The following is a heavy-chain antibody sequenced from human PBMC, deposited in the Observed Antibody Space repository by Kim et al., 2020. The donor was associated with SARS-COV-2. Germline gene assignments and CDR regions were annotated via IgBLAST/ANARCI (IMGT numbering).Heavy chain of an antibody. CDR3: ARFGAGYCSSTSCHSLDY. V-gene: IGHV4-34*01. J-gene: IGHJ4*02. Sequence: KSRVTISVDTSKNQFSLKLSSVTAADTAVYYCARFGAGYCSSTSCHSLDYWGQGTLVTVSS. D-gene: IGHD2-2*01.